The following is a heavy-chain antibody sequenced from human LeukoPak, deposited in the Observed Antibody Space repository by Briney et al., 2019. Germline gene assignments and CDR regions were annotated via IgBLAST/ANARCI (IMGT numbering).Heavy chain of an antibody. V-gene: IGHV1-18*01. CDR1: GYTFTSYG. CDR3: ARSHYYDSSGNEAFDI. D-gene: IGHD3-22*01. Sequence: ASVKVSCKASGYTFTSYGISWVRQAPGQGLEWMGWISAYNGNTNYAQKLQGRVTMTTDTSTSTAYMELRSLRSDDTAVYYCARSHYYDSSGNEAFDIWGQGTMVTVSS. CDR2: ISAYNGNT. J-gene: IGHJ3*02.